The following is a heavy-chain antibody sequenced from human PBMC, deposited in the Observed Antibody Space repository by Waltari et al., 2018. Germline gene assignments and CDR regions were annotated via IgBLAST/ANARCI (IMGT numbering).Heavy chain of an antibody. CDR1: GFNVNASA. Sequence: EVQLLDSGGGLVQPGGSLRLSCAASGFNVNASAMAWVRQAPGKGLEWVASITETSGSIFYADSVRGRFSISRDNSKRMLFLQMNSLRAEDTAVYYCAKSRYTSSRDLDGWGQGTLVTVSS. D-gene: IGHD6-19*01. CDR2: ITETSGSI. CDR3: AKSRYTSSRDLDG. J-gene: IGHJ4*02. V-gene: IGHV3-23*01.